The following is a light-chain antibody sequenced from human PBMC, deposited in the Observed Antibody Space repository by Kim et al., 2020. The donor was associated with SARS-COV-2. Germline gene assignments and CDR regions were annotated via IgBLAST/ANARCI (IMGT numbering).Light chain of an antibody. CDR1: QSISRY. CDR3: QQSYSSPAWT. Sequence: SVGSSVTITCRASQSISRYLNWYQQKPGKAPKLLLYATSSLQSEVPSRFSDSGSGPDFTLSIRSLQPADFATYYCQQSYSSPAWTFGPGTKVDIK. V-gene: IGKV1-39*01. J-gene: IGKJ1*01. CDR2: ATS.